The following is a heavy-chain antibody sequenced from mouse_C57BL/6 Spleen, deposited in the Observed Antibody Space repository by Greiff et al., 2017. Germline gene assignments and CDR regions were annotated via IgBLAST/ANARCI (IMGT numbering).Heavy chain of an antibody. CDR1: GYTFTDYY. CDR2: INPNNGGT. D-gene: IGHD2-5*01. Sequence: VQLQQSGPELVKPGASVKISCKASGYTFTDYYMNWVKQSPGKSLEWIGDINPNNGGTSYNQKFKGKATLTVDKSSSTAYMELRSLTSEDTAVYYCARRDYSNFRSTLYWYFDVWGTGTTVTVSS. V-gene: IGHV1-26*01. CDR3: ARRDYSNFRSTLYWYFDV. J-gene: IGHJ1*03.